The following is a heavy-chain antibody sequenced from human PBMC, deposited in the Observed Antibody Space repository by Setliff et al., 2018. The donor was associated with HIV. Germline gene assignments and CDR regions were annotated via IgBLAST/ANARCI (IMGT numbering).Heavy chain of an antibody. CDR1: GGSISSGSHY. J-gene: IGHJ4*02. CDR3: ARGNQLLLFDY. V-gene: IGHV4-61*09. D-gene: IGHD2-2*01. CDR2: IYTSGST. Sequence: SETLSLTCTVSGGSISSGSHYWSWIRQPAGKGLEWIGHIYTSGSTNYNPSLKSRVTISVDTSKDQFSLKLTSLTAADTAVYYCARGNQLLLFDYWGQGTLVTVSS.